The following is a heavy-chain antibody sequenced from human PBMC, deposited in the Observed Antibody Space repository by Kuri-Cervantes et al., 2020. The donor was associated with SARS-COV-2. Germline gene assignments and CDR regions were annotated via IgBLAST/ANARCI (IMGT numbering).Heavy chain of an antibody. CDR1: GYTFTGYY. CDR3: ASGMVRGIIQYYYYAMDV. J-gene: IGHJ6*02. CDR2: INPNSGGT. Sequence: AAVKVSCKASGYTFTGYYMHWVRQAPGQGLEWMGWINPNSGGTNYAQNFQGWVTMTRDTSISTAYMELSRLRSDDTAVYYCASGMVRGIIQYYYYAMDVWGQGTTVTVSS. D-gene: IGHD3-10*01. V-gene: IGHV1-2*04.